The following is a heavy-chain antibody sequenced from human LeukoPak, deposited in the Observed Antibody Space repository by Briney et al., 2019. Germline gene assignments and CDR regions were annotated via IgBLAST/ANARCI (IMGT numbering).Heavy chain of an antibody. D-gene: IGHD6-19*01. CDR2: INHSGST. CDR3: ARLTDNKALPGIAVAGREGSYMDV. V-gene: IGHV4-34*01. CDR1: GGSFSGYY. J-gene: IGHJ6*03. Sequence: KPSETLSLTCAVYGGSFSGYYWSWIRQPPGKGLEWIGEINHSGSTNYNPSLKSRVTISVDTSKNQFSLKLSSVTAADTAVYYCARLTDNKALPGIAVAGREGSYMDVWGKGTTVTVSS.